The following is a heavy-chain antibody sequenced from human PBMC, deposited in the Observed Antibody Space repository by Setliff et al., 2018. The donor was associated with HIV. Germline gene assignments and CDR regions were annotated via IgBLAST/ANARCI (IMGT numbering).Heavy chain of an antibody. CDR3: AREPHCSGGSCKGNDGFEI. Sequence: PGGSLRLSCAASGITFSDYEMNWVRQSPGKGLEWVAYINSGSTIYYADSVKGRFTIARDNAKNSLYLQMNSLRAADTAVYYCAREPHCSGGSCKGNDGFEIWGQGTKVTVSS. V-gene: IGHV3-48*03. D-gene: IGHD2-15*01. J-gene: IGHJ3*02. CDR1: GITFSDYE. CDR2: INSGSTI.